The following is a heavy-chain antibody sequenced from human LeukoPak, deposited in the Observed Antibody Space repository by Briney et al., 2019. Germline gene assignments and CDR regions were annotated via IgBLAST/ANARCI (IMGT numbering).Heavy chain of an antibody. J-gene: IGHJ6*02. CDR1: GITFSSYG. V-gene: IGHV3-30*18. D-gene: IGHD6-19*01. CDR2: ISYDGSKK. Sequence: GRSLRLSCAASGITFSSYGMHWVRQAPGKGLEWVAVISYDGSKKYYADSVKGRFTISRDNSKNTLYLEMNSLRAEDTAVYYCAKRCMYASGWYGMDVWGQGTTVTVSS. CDR3: AKRCMYASGWYGMDV.